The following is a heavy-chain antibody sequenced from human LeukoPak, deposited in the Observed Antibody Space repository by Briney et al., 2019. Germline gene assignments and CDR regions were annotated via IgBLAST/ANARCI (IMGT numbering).Heavy chain of an antibody. Sequence: SETLSLTXAVSGYSISSGYYWGWIRQPPGKRLEWIGSIYHSGSTYYNPSLKSRVTISVDTSKNRFSLKLSSVTAADTAVYYCARHNIAAAGPFDYWGQGTLVTVSS. CDR2: IYHSGST. D-gene: IGHD6-13*01. J-gene: IGHJ4*02. CDR1: GYSISSGYY. CDR3: ARHNIAAAGPFDY. V-gene: IGHV4-38-2*01.